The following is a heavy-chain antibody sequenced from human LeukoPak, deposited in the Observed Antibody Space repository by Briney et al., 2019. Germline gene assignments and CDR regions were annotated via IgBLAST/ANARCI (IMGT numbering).Heavy chain of an antibody. V-gene: IGHV3-30*18. CDR1: GFTFSSYG. D-gene: IGHD3-22*01. J-gene: IGHJ4*02. CDR2: ISHDGSNK. Sequence: GGSLRLSCAASGFTFSSYGMHWVRQAPGEGLEWVAVISHDGSNKYYADSVKGRFTISRDNSKNTLYLQMNSLRAEDTAVYYCAKEAYYSDGGARPGDYWGQGTLVAVSS. CDR3: AKEAYYSDGGARPGDY.